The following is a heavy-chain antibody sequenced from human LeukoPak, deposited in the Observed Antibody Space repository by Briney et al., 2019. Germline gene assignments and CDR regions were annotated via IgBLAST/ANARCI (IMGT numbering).Heavy chain of an antibody. V-gene: IGHV3-33*01. J-gene: IGHJ6*02. Sequence: PGGSLRLSCAASGFTSSSYGMHWVRQAPGKGLEWVAVIWYDGSNKYYADSVKGRFTISRDNSKNTLYLQMNSLRAEDTAVYYCARDLDPGSYYNYYYYGMDVWGQGTTVTVSS. CDR1: GFTSSSYG. D-gene: IGHD3-10*01. CDR2: IWYDGSNK. CDR3: ARDLDPGSYYNYYYYGMDV.